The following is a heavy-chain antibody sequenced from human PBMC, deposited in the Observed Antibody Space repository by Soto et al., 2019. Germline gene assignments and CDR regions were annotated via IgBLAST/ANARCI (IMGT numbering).Heavy chain of an antibody. J-gene: IGHJ3*02. CDR1: GFTFSSYE. CDR3: ARAHYYYDSSGYPKRSAFDI. Sequence: VQLVESGGGLVQPGGSLRLSCAASGFTFSSYEMNWVRQAPGKGLEWVSYISSSGSTIYYADSVKGRFTISRDNAKNSLYLQMNSLRAEDTAVYYCARAHYYYDSSGYPKRSAFDIWGQGTMVTVSS. D-gene: IGHD3-22*01. V-gene: IGHV3-48*03. CDR2: ISSSGSTI.